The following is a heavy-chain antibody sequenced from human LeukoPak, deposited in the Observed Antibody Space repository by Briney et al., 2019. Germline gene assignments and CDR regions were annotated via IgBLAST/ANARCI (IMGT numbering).Heavy chain of an antibody. Sequence: PSETLSLTCTVSGGSISSSSYYWGWLRQPPGKGLEWIGSIYYSGSTYYNPSLKSRVTISVDTSKNQFSLKLSSVTAADTAVYYCASQATGPESCFDPWGQGTLVTVSS. J-gene: IGHJ5*02. CDR3: ASQATGPESCFDP. D-gene: IGHD1-26*01. V-gene: IGHV4-39*07. CDR1: GGSISSSSYY. CDR2: IYYSGST.